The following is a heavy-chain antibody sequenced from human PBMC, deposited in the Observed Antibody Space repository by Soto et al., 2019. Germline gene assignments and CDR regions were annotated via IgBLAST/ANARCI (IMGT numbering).Heavy chain of an antibody. D-gene: IGHD5-18*01. CDR3: ARGDPYSDTLRNDAFDI. J-gene: IGHJ3*02. CDR2: IVSDGGNT. V-gene: IGHV3-64*01. CDR1: GFTFSSYA. Sequence: EVQLVESGGGLVQPGGSLRLSCAASGFTFSSYAIHWVRQAPGKGLEYVSAIVSDGGNTYYANSVKDRFTISRDNSKNTLYLQMGSLSTEDMAVYYCARGDPYSDTLRNDAFDIWGQGTMVTVSS.